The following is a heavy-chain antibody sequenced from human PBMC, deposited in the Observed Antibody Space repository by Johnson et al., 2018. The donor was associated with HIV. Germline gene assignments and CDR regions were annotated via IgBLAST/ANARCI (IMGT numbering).Heavy chain of an antibody. D-gene: IGHD3-10*01. V-gene: IGHV3-20*04. Sequence: EQLVESGGGVVRPGGSLRLSCTASGFTFDDDGMSWVRQVPGKGLECVSGINWNGGSTGYADSVKGRFTISKDNAKNSLYLQMNSLRAEDTALYYCARDLDYYGSGSYYNVGAFDIWGQGTMVTVSS. CDR3: ARDLDYYGSGSYYNVGAFDI. CDR2: INWNGGST. J-gene: IGHJ3*02. CDR1: GFTFDDDG.